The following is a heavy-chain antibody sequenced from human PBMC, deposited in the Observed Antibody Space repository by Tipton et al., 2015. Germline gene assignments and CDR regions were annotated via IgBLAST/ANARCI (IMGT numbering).Heavy chain of an antibody. Sequence: TLSLTCTVSGGSISTMNYYWGWIRQPPGKGLEWIGSFYYSGNTYSSPSLESRVTMSVDPSKNQFSLTLNSVTAADTAVYYCARDGVSAYFYYGMDVWGHGTTVTVSS. V-gene: IGHV4-39*07. J-gene: IGHJ6*02. CDR2: FYYSGNT. CDR3: ARDGVSAYFYYGMDV. CDR1: GGSISTMNYY. D-gene: IGHD5/OR15-5a*01.